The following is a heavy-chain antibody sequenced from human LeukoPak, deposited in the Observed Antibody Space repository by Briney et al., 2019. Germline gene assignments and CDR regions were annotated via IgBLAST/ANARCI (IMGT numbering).Heavy chain of an antibody. CDR3: ARGGTRLSWFDP. CDR2: ISSSSSYI. J-gene: IGHJ5*02. Sequence: PGGSLRLSCAASGFAFSSYSMNWVLQAPGKGLEWVSSISSSSSYIYYADSVKGRFTISRDNAKNSLYLQMNSLRAEDTAVYYCARGGTRLSWFDPWGQGTLVTVSS. CDR1: GFAFSSYS. D-gene: IGHD2-2*01. V-gene: IGHV3-21*01.